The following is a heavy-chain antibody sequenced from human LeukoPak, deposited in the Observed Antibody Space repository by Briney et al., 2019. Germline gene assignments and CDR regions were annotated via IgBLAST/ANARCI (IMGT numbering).Heavy chain of an antibody. Sequence: ASVRVSCTPSGSIFTRYYMHWVRRAPGHGLEWMGWINPNSGGINYAQKFQGRVTMTRDTSISTAYMDLSRLEPDDTAVFYCARGSLYGDYVDFWGQGTLVTVSS. J-gene: IGHJ4*02. CDR2: INPNSGGI. CDR1: GSIFTRYY. V-gene: IGHV1-2*02. CDR3: ARGSLYGDYVDF. D-gene: IGHD3-3*01.